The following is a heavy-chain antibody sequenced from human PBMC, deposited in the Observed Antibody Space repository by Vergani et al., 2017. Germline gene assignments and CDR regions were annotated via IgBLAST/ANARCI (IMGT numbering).Heavy chain of an antibody. Sequence: EVQLLESGGGLVQPGGSLRLSCAASGFTFSNYAMSWVRQAPGKGLEWVSAISGSGGSTYYADSVKGRFTISRDNSKNTLYLQMNSLRAEDTAVYYCAKDSVRRWLQPYYFDYWGQGTLVTVSS. J-gene: IGHJ4*02. CDR2: ISGSGGST. CDR3: AKDSVRRWLQPYYFDY. D-gene: IGHD5-24*01. V-gene: IGHV3-23*01. CDR1: GFTFSNYA.